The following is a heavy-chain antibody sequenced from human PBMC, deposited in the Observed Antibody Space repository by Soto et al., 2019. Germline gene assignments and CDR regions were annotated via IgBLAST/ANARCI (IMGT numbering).Heavy chain of an antibody. CDR1: GGSISSGGYF. D-gene: IGHD6-13*01. CDR2: IYYIGST. V-gene: IGHV4-31*03. J-gene: IGHJ6*02. CDR3: ARDLQYSRLFYGMDV. Sequence: SETLSLTYTVSGGSISSGGYFWSWIRQHPGKGPEWIGYIYYIGSTYYNPSLKSRVTISLDTSKNQFSLKLTSVTAADTAVYYCARDLQYSRLFYGMDVWGQGTTVTVSS.